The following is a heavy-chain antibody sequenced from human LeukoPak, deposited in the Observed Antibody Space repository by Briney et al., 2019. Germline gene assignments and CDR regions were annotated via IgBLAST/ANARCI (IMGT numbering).Heavy chain of an antibody. V-gene: IGHV5-10-1*01. J-gene: IGHJ4*02. CDR2: IDPSDSYT. D-gene: IGHD6-6*01. Sequence: GDSLKISCKGSGYSFTNYWINWVRQMPGKGLDGMGKIDPSDSYTNYSQSFQGHVTFSADKFISTAYLQWSSLKASDTAMYFCARAYSSLRIDYWGQGTVVSVSS. CDR1: GYSFTNYW. CDR3: ARAYSSLRIDY.